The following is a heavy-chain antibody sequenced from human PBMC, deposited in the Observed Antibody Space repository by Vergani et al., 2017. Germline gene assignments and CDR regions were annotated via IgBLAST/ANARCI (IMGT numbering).Heavy chain of an antibody. Sequence: QVQLQESGPGLVKPSETLSLTCTVSGGSISSYYWSWIRQPPGKGLEWIGYIYYSGSTNYNPSLKSRVTISVATSKNQFSLKLSSVTAADTAVYYCAREESGENFGGDCYSFAFDIWGQGTMVTVSS. D-gene: IGHD2-21*02. CDR1: GGSISSYY. CDR3: AREESGENFGGDCYSFAFDI. V-gene: IGHV4-59*01. CDR2: IYYSGST. J-gene: IGHJ3*02.